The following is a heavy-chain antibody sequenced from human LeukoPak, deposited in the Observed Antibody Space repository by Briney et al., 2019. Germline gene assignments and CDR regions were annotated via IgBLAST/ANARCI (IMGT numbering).Heavy chain of an antibody. D-gene: IGHD3-22*01. V-gene: IGHV3-48*04. CDR2: ISSSSTPI. J-gene: IGHJ1*01. Sequence: PGGSLRLSCAASGFTFSTYSMNWVRQAPGKGLEWVSYISSSSTPIYYPDSVKGRFTISRDNAKNSLYLQMNSLRAEDTAVYYCASSPHYYDSSGLNYFQHWGQGTLVTVSS. CDR3: ASSPHYYDSSGLNYFQH. CDR1: GFTFSTYS.